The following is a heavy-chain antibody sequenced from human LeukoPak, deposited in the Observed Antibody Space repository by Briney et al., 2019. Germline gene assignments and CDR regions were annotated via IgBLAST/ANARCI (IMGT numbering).Heavy chain of an antibody. Sequence: ASVKVSCKASAYTFTNYGIAWVRQAPGQGLEWMGWISAHNGNTNYAQKLQGRVTMTTDTSTNTAYMELRSLASDDTALYYCARDGYFDHWGQGTLATVSS. V-gene: IGHV1-18*01. CDR3: ARDGYFDH. J-gene: IGHJ4*02. CDR2: ISAHNGNT. CDR1: AYTFTNYG.